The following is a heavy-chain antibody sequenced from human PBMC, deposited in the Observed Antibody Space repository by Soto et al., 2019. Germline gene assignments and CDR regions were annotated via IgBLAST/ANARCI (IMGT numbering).Heavy chain of an antibody. J-gene: IGHJ4*02. CDR2: IYYSGST. D-gene: IGHD3-10*01. CDR1: GGSISSYY. V-gene: IGHV4-59*01. Sequence: QVQLQESGPGLVKPSETLSLTCTVSGGSISSYYWSWIRQPPGKGLEWIGYIYYSGSTNYNPSLKSRVTISVDTSKNQFSLKLSSVTAADTAVYYCARGGRDNYYGSGSYYNGFRFDYWGQGTLVTVSS. CDR3: ARGGRDNYYGSGSYYNGFRFDY.